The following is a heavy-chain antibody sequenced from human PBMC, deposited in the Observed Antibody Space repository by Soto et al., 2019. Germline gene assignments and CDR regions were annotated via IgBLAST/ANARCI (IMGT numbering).Heavy chain of an antibody. J-gene: IGHJ5*02. D-gene: IGHD3-3*01. V-gene: IGHV7-4-1*01. CDR2: INTNTGNP. CDR1: GYTFTSYA. CDR3: ARGRLDTIFGVVIIEFDP. Sequence: ASVKVSCKASGYTFTSYAMNWVRQAPGQGLEWMGWINTNTGNPTYAQGFTGRFVFSLDTSVSTAYLQICSLKAEDTAVYYCARGRLDTIFGVVIIEFDPWGQGTLVTVSS.